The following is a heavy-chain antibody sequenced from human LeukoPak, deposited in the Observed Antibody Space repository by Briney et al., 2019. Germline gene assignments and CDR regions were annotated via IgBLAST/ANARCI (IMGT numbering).Heavy chain of an antibody. CDR1: GYSISSGYY. Sequence: SETLSLTCTVSGYSISSGYYWGWIRQPPGKGLEWIGSIYHSGSTYYNPSLKSRVTISVDTSKNQFSLKLSSVTAADTAVYYCARGTGYSSGWLERTDAFDIWGQGTMVTVSS. CDR3: ARGTGYSSGWLERTDAFDI. V-gene: IGHV4-38-2*02. D-gene: IGHD6-19*01. J-gene: IGHJ3*02. CDR2: IYHSGST.